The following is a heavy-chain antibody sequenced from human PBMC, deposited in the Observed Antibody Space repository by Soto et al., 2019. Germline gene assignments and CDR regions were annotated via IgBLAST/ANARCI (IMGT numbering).Heavy chain of an antibody. V-gene: IGHV3-11*06. J-gene: IGHJ4*02. CDR1: GFTFSDYY. CDR2: SSNSGTFS. D-gene: IGHD1-1*01. CDR3: ARSGDNYNRLDY. Sequence: GGSLRLSCEGSGFTFSDYYIRWIRQAPGKGLEWISYSSNSGTFSRYADSVKGRFSISRDNTKSLLYLQMNSLRAEDTAVYYCARSGDNYNRLDYWGQGTPVTVSS.